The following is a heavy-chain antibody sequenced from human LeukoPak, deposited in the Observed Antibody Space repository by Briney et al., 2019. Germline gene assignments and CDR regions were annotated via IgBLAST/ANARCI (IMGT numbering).Heavy chain of an antibody. CDR3: AKSVAYSGSYYVFDY. J-gene: IGHJ4*02. Sequence: GGSLRLSCAASGFTFSSYAMNWIRQAPGRGLEWVSGISAGGDNAHYADSVKGRFTISRDNSKNTLYLQMNSLRAEDTAVYYCAKSVAYSGSYYVFDYWGQGTLVTVSS. CDR2: ISAGGDNA. CDR1: GFTFSSYA. D-gene: IGHD1-26*01. V-gene: IGHV3-23*01.